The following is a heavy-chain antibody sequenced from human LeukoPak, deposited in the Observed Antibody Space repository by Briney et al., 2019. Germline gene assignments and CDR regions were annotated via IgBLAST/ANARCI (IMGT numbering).Heavy chain of an antibody. D-gene: IGHD6-6*01. V-gene: IGHV4-59*08. Sequence: SETLSLTCTVSGGSITNYYWTWIRQPPGKGLEWIGYIYYTGSTNYNPSLKSRVTMFVDMSKNQFSLRLSSVTAADTAVYYCARHRAYSSSSPFDYWGQGTLVTVSS. CDR1: GGSITNYY. CDR3: ARHRAYSSSSPFDY. J-gene: IGHJ4*02. CDR2: IYYTGST.